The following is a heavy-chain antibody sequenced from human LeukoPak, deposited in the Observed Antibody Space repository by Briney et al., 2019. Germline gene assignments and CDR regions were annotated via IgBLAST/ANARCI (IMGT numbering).Heavy chain of an antibody. D-gene: IGHD6-13*01. V-gene: IGHV1-69*04. CDR1: GGTFSSYA. J-gene: IGHJ4*02. Sequence: SVKVSCKASGGTFSSYAISWVRQAPGQGLEWMGRIIPILGIVNYAQKFQGRVTITADKSTSTAYMELSSLRSEDTAVYYCARSQQLVPFDYWGQGTLVTVSS. CDR2: IIPILGIV. CDR3: ARSQQLVPFDY.